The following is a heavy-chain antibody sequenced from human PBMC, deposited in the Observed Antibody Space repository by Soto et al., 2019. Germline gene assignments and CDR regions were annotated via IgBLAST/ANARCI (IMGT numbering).Heavy chain of an antibody. D-gene: IGHD5-12*01. CDR1: GGSFSGYY. CDR3: ARTYSGYDSRFDP. V-gene: IGHV4-34*01. J-gene: IGHJ5*02. Sequence: ASETLSLTCAVYGGSFSGYYWSWIRQPPGKGLEWIGEINHSGSTNYNPSLKSRVTISVDTSRNQFSLKLSSVTAADTAVYYCARTYSGYDSRFDPWGQGTLVTVSS. CDR2: INHSGST.